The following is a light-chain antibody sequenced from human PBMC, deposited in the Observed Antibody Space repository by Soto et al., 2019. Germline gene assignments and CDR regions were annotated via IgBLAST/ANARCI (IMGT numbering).Light chain of an antibody. Sequence: DIQVTQSPATLSASAGDRVTITCRASQTIDNWLAWYQQKPGKAPKLLIYNASTTVTGVPARFSGSGSGTDFTLTISSLQPEDFAVYYCQHYNYRPYTFGQGTKVDIK. CDR2: NAS. J-gene: IGKJ2*01. CDR3: QHYNYRPYT. CDR1: QTIDNW. V-gene: IGKV3-15*01.